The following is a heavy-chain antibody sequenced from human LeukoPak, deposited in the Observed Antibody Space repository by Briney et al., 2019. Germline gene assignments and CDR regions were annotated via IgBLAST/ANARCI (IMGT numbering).Heavy chain of an antibody. D-gene: IGHD2-2*01. CDR2: INHSGST. Sequence: SETLSLTCAVYGGSFSGYYWSWIRQPPGKGLEWIGEINHSGSTNYNPSLKSRVTISVDTSKNQFSLKLSSVTAADTAVYYCARETLYCSSTSCSSWGQGTLVTVSS. V-gene: IGHV4-34*01. CDR3: ARETLYCSSTSCSS. CDR1: GGSFSGYY. J-gene: IGHJ5*02.